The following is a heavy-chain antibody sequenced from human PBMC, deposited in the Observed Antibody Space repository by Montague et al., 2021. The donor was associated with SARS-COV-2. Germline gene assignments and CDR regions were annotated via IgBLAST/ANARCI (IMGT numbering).Heavy chain of an antibody. Sequence: SETLSLTCAVHGGSFSTYSWNWIRQPPGKGLEWIGEIHHGGSTNYNPSLKSRVTISADTSKNKFSLKLTSVAAADTAVYYCARLGDGVVPSPILGVGPYYSFYYMDVWRKGTTVTVSS. CDR2: IHHGGST. J-gene: IGHJ6*03. D-gene: IGHD3-10*01. V-gene: IGHV4-34*01. CDR3: ARLGDGVVPSPILGVGPYYSFYYMDV. CDR1: GGSFSTYS.